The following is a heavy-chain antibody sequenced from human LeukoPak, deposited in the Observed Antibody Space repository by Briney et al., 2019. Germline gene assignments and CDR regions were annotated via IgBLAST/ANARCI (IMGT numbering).Heavy chain of an antibody. D-gene: IGHD1-26*01. Sequence: PSQTLSLTCTVSGGSISSGSYYWSWIRQPAGKGLEWIGRIYTSGSTNYNPSLKSRVTISVDTSKNQFSLKLSSVTAADTAVYYCARHSGGTYYVSLDPWGQGTLVTVSS. J-gene: IGHJ5*02. V-gene: IGHV4-61*02. CDR2: IYTSGST. CDR3: ARHSGGTYYVSLDP. CDR1: GGSISSGSYY.